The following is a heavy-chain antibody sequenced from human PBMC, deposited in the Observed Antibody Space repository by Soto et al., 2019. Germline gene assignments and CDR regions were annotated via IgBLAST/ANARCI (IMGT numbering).Heavy chain of an antibody. V-gene: IGHV3-48*03. CDR2: ISSSGSTI. Sequence: GGSLRLSCAASGFTFSSYEMNWVRQAPGKGLEWVSYISSSGSTIYYADSVKGRFTISRDNAKNSLYLQMNSLRAEDTAVYYCARTGFIHNYDFWSGPLYGMDVWGQGTTVTVSS. CDR3: ARTGFIHNYDFWSGPLYGMDV. J-gene: IGHJ6*02. CDR1: GFTFSSYE. D-gene: IGHD3-3*01.